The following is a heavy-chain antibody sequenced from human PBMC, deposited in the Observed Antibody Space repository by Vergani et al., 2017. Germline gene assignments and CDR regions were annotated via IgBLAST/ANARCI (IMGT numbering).Heavy chain of an antibody. CDR1: GGSISSSSYY. D-gene: IGHD3-3*01. CDR2: IYYSGST. CDR3: ASQYYDFWSGYYSSPYYFDY. V-gene: IGHV4-39*01. Sequence: QVQLQESGPGLVKPSQTLSLTCTVSGGSISSSSYYWGWIRQPPGKGLEWIGSIYYSGSTYYNPSLKSRVTISVDTSKNQFSLKLSSVTAADTAVYYCASQYYDFWSGYYSSPYYFDYWGQGTLVTVSS. J-gene: IGHJ4*02.